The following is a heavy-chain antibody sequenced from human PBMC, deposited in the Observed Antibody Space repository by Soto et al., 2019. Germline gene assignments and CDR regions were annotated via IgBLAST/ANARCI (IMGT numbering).Heavy chain of an antibody. D-gene: IGHD2-15*01. CDR3: ARHKSGSDWLDP. CDR1: GGSISGISYC. CDR2: MFYSGAT. J-gene: IGHJ5*02. Sequence: PSGTLSLTCTVSGGSISGISYCWGWIRQPPGKGLQWIGCMFYSGATYYNPSLKNRVTLSVDTSNNEFSLKLVSVTAPDTAVYYCARHKSGSDWLDPWGQGTLVTVSS. V-gene: IGHV4-39*01.